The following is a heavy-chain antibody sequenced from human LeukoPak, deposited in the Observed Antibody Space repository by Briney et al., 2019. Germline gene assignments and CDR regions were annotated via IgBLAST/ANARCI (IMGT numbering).Heavy chain of an antibody. V-gene: IGHV1-8*01. CDR1: GYTFTSYD. CDR3: ASAGFITMVRGVIYGMDV. CDR2: MNPNSGNT. J-gene: IGHJ6*02. Sequence: ASVKVSCKASGYTFTSYDINWVRQATGQGLEWMGWMNPNSGNTGYAQKFQGRVTMTRNTSISTAYMELSSLRSEDTVVYYCASAGFITMVRGVIYGMDVWGQGTLVTVS. D-gene: IGHD3-10*01.